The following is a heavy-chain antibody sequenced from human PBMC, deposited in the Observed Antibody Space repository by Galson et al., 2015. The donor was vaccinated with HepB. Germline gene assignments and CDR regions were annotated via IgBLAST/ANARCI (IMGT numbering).Heavy chain of an antibody. CDR2: ISYDGSNK. Sequence: SLRLSCAASGFTFSSYAMHWVRQAPGKGLEWVAVISYDGSNKYYADSVRGRFTISRDNSKNTLYLQMNSLRAEDTAVHYYATYSYGYGVGFDYWGQGTLVTV. J-gene: IGHJ4*02. CDR1: GFTFSSYA. D-gene: IGHD5-18*01. CDR3: ATYSYGYGVGFDY. V-gene: IGHV3-30*04.